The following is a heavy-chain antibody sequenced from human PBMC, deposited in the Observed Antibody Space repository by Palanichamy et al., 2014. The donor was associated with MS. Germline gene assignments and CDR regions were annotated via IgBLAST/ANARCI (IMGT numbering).Heavy chain of an antibody. V-gene: IGHV4-31*03. CDR2: IFYIGST. CDR3: AKNEKTPGPNYYVDV. Sequence: QVQLQESGPGLVKPSQTLSLTCTVSGDSIRRGGYYWSWIRQHPRERGLEWIGYIFYIGSTYHNPSLKSRVTTSVDTSKNQLSLELRSVTAADTAVYYCAKNEKTPGPNYYVDVWGKGTTVIVSS. CDR1: GDSIRRGGYY. J-gene: IGHJ6*03. D-gene: IGHD1-1*01.